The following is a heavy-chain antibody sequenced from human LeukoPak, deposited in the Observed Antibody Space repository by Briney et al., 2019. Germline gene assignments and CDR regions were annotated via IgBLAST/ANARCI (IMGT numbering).Heavy chain of an antibody. Sequence: SETLSLTCTVSGGSISSGDYYWSWIRQPPGKGLEWIGYIYYSGSTYYNPSLKSRVTISVDTSKNQFSLKLSSVTAADTAVYYCARGGYRDINHDYWGQGTLVTVSS. CDR1: GGSISSGDYY. CDR3: ARGGYRDINHDY. CDR2: IYYSGST. J-gene: IGHJ4*02. D-gene: IGHD1-14*01. V-gene: IGHV4-30-4*08.